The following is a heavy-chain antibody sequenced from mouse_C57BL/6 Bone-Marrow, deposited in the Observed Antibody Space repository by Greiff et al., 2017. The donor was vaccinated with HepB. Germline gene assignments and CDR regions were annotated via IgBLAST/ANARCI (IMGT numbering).Heavy chain of an antibody. V-gene: IGHV2-2*01. CDR2: IWSGGST. CDR3: ASFYSNYIRDAMDY. CDR1: GFSLTSYG. D-gene: IGHD2-5*01. J-gene: IGHJ4*01. Sequence: VQLHQSGPGLVQPSQSLSITCTVSGFSLTSYGVHWVRQSPGKGLEWLGVIWSGGSTDYNAAFISRLSISKDNSKSQVFFKMNSLQADDTAIYYCASFYSNYIRDAMDYWGQGTSVTVSS.